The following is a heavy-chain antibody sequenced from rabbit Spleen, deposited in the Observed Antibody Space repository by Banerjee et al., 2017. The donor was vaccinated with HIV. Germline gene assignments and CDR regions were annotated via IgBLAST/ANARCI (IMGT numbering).Heavy chain of an antibody. D-gene: IGHD8-1*01. CDR2: IVGVFGTT. J-gene: IGHJ4*01. CDR1: GVSFGGDSY. V-gene: IGHV1S7*01. CDR3: ARHAGYAGYGYSTLDL. Sequence: QLKESGGGLVQPGGSLKLSCIASGVSFGGDSYMCWVRQAPGKGLEWIGYIVGVFGTTYYASWVNGRFTISSDNAQNTVDLQMNSLTVADTATYFCARHAGYAGYGYSTLDLWGPGTLVTVS.